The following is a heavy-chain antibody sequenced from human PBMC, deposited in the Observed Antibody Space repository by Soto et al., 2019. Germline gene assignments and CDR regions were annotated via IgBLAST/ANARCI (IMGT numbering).Heavy chain of an antibody. J-gene: IGHJ1*01. CDR3: ARGGVY. Sequence: GGSLRLSCEATGFTFIRHEMNWIRQTPGKRLEWIAKISGSGSTINYADSVKGRFTISRDNVQRTLHLQMDSLRVEDTGVYYCARGGVYWGRGTLVTVS. CDR1: GFTFIRHE. D-gene: IGHD2-8*01. CDR2: ISGSGSTI. V-gene: IGHV3-48*03.